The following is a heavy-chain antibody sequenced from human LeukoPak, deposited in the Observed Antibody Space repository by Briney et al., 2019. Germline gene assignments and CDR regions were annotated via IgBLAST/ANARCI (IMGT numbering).Heavy chain of an antibody. D-gene: IGHD2-2*01. CDR1: GGSFSGYY. V-gene: IGHV4-34*01. J-gene: IGHJ6*03. CDR3: ARQNFYRYCRSTSCYRPYYYYYMDV. CDR2: INHSGST. Sequence: SETLSLTCAVYGGSFSGYYWSWIRQPPGKGLEWIGEINHSGSTNYNPSLKSRVTISVDTSKNQFSLKLSSVTAADTAVYYCARQNFYRYCRSTSCYRPYYYYYMDVWAKGPRSPSP.